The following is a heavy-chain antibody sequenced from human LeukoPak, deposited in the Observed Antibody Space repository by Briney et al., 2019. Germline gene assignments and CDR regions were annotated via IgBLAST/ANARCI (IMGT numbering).Heavy chain of an antibody. V-gene: IGHV4-59*02. D-gene: IGHD3-10*01. CDR3: ASQYGSGHYHFDY. CDR2: VYYSGST. CDR1: GGSVSGYY. Sequence: PSETLSLTCVVSGGSVSGYYWGWIRQPPGRGLEWIGYVYYSGSTNYNPSFKSRITISVDTSRNQFSLQLSSVTAADTAVYYCASQYGSGHYHFDYWGQGTLVFVSP. J-gene: IGHJ4*02.